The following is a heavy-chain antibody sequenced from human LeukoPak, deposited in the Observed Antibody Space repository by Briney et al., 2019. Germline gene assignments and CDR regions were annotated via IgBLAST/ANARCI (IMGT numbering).Heavy chain of an antibody. J-gene: IGHJ4*02. CDR1: GYIFTDYD. CDR2: MNPYSGGA. Sequence: ASVKVSCKTSGYIFTDYDINWVRQATGQGLEWMGWMNPYSGGAGYAQNFQGRVTMTRDTSTSTAFMELSSLTSEDTAVYYCASGSSGNFDYWGQGTLVTVSS. D-gene: IGHD6-19*01. V-gene: IGHV1-8*01. CDR3: ASGSSGNFDY.